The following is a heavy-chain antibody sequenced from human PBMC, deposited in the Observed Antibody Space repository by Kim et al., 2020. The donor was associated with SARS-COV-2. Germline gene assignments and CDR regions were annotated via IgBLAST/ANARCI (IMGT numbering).Heavy chain of an antibody. CDR2: IYYSGST. CDR3: ARHFSGSSYYCYYMDV. Sequence: SETLSLTCTVSGGSISSSSYYWGWIRQPPGKGLEWIGSIYYSGSTYYNPSLKSRVTISVDTSKNQFSLKLSSVTATDTAVYYCARHFSGSSYYCYYMDVWGQGTTVTVSS. CDR1: GGSISSSSYY. V-gene: IGHV4-39*01. J-gene: IGHJ6*03. D-gene: IGHD3-10*01.